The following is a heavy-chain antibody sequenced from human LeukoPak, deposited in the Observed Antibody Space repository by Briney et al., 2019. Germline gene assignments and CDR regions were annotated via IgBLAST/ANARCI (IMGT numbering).Heavy chain of an antibody. CDR1: GFEFRGSF. CDR2: ISTSGSTT. Sequence: TGGSLRLSCEASGFEFRGSFMSWIRQAPGKGLEWVSYISTSGSTTFDADSVKGRFTISRDNAKNSLYLQMNSLRAEDTAVYYCARDLVRVYCSGGSCHDRYYFDYWGQGTLVTVSS. J-gene: IGHJ4*02. V-gene: IGHV3-11*01. D-gene: IGHD2-15*01. CDR3: ARDLVRVYCSGGSCHDRYYFDY.